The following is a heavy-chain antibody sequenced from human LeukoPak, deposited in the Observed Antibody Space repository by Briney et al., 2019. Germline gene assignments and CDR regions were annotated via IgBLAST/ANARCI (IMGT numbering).Heavy chain of an antibody. CDR3: ARDPATVTSCFDC. CDR1: GFTFSSYA. D-gene: IGHD4-17*01. J-gene: IGHJ4*02. Sequence: GGSLRLSCAASGFTFSSYAMHWVRQAPGKGLEWVALISYDGSNKYYADSVKGRFTISRDNSKNTLYLQMSSLKVEDTAIYYCARDPATVTSCFDCWGQGTLVTVSS. CDR2: ISYDGSNK. V-gene: IGHV3-30-3*01.